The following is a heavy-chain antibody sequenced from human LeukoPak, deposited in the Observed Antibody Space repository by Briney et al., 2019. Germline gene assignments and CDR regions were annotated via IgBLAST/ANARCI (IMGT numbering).Heavy chain of an antibody. CDR1: GCSISSYTNY. J-gene: IGHJ5*02. D-gene: IGHD6-6*01. Sequence: SETLSLTCTVSGCSISSYTNYWGWIRQPPGKALEWIATVYYTWGTYYNPSLKSRVTISIDTSRNHFSLTLPSVIAADTAMYYCVSTSSSSPWFDPWGQGTLVTVSS. CDR3: VSTSSSSPWFDP. CDR2: VYYTWGT. V-gene: IGHV4-39*02.